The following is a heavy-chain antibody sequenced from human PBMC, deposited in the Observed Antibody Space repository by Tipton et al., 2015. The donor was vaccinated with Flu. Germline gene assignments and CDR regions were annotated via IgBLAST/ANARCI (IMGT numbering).Heavy chain of an antibody. CDR2: IYYSGTT. D-gene: IGHD1-1*01. CDR1: GGSISTTIYY. Sequence: TLSLTCTVSGGSISTTIYYWGWVRQPPGKGLEWIGSIYYSGTTYYNPSLKSRVTISIDASKNQFSLDMTSLTAADTAVYYCARDLWNDRRAYYYYGVDVWSQGTTVTVPS. V-gene: IGHV4-39*07. CDR3: ARDLWNDRRAYYYYGVDV. J-gene: IGHJ6*02.